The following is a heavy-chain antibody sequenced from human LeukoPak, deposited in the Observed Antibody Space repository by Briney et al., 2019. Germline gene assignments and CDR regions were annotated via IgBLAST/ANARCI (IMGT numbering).Heavy chain of an antibody. V-gene: IGHV3-53*01. Sequence: PGGSLRLSCTVSGFTVSSNSMSWVRQPPGKGLEWVSSIFPSGGEIHYADSVKGRFTIFRDNSKSTLTLQMNSLRAEDTAIYYCATYRQVLLPFESWGQGTLVTVSS. CDR2: IFPSGGEI. CDR1: GFTVSSNS. CDR3: ATYRQVLLPFES. J-gene: IGHJ4*02. D-gene: IGHD2-8*02.